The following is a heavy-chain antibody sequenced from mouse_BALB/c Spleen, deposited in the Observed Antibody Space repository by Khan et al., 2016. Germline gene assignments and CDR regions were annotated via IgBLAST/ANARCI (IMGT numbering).Heavy chain of an antibody. D-gene: IGHD1-1*01. CDR2: MLRGRGST. V-gene: IGHV1-9*01. Sequence: QVQLQQSGAELMKPGASVKISCKATGYTFSSYWIEWVKQRPGHGLEWIGEMLRGRGSTNYNEKFKGKATFTADTSSNAAYIQRSSLTSEDSAVYYCARLEKKLKIYYYGSSYVKGYYFDYWGQGTTLTVSS. J-gene: IGHJ2*01. CDR3: ARLEKKLKIYYYGSSYVKGYYFDY. CDR1: GYTFSSYW.